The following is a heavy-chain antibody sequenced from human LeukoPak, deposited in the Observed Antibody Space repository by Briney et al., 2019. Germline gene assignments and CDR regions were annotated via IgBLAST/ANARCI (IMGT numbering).Heavy chain of an antibody. Sequence: PGGSLRLSCAASGFTFSSYSMNWVRQAPGKGLEWVSFISSSRSYIYYADSVKGRFTISRDNAKNSLYLQMNSLRAEDTAVYYCAKLPNYWGQGTLVTVSS. D-gene: IGHD2-2*01. CDR2: ISSSRSYI. CDR1: GFTFSSYS. CDR3: AKLPNY. J-gene: IGHJ4*02. V-gene: IGHV3-21*04.